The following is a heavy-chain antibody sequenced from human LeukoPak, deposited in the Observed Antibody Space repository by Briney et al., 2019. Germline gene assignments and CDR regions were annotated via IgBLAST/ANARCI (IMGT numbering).Heavy chain of an antibody. Sequence: PSETLSLTCAVYGESFSGYYRSWIRQPPGKGLEWIGEINHSGSTNYNPSLKSRVTISVDTSKNQFSLKLSSVTAADTAVYYCARESSHYYMDVWGKGTTVTVSS. CDR3: ARESSHYYMDV. CDR1: GESFSGYY. CDR2: INHSGST. J-gene: IGHJ6*03. V-gene: IGHV4-34*01. D-gene: IGHD2-2*01.